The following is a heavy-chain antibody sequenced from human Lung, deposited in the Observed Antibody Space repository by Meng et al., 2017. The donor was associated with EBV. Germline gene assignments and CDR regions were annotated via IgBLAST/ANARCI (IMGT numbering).Heavy chain of an antibody. CDR1: GGTFNSDA. CDR2: LIPMSGAP. J-gene: IGHJ4*02. V-gene: IGHV1-69*01. CDR3: ASESGRGYTPDY. Sequence: VQVGRPGAEVKKPGSPVKVSCKTSGGTFNSDAIGWVRQAPGQGLEWLGGLIPMSGAPNYAQKFQGRVTITADEYMSTHYMELSSLRSDDTAVYYCASESGRGYTPDYWGQGTLVTVSS. D-gene: IGHD3-10*01.